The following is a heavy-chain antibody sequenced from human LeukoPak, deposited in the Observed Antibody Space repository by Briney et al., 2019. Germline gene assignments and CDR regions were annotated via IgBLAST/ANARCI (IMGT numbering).Heavy chain of an antibody. J-gene: IGHJ4*02. CDR2: IKRRSDGGTT. Sequence: GGSLRLSCAASGFTFSKVWMNWVRQVPGRGLEWVGRIKRRSDGGTTDYAAPVKDRFTISRDDSKNTLCLQMNSLKTDDTAVYYCTPGVGDYWGQGTLVTVSS. D-gene: IGHD1-14*01. CDR3: TPGVGDY. CDR1: GFTFSKVW. V-gene: IGHV3-15*01.